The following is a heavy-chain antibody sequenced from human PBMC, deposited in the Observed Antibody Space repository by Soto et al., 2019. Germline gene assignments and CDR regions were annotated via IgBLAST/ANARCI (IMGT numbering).Heavy chain of an antibody. J-gene: IGHJ6*02. CDR2: INQSGST. CDR1: GGSFSAYY. V-gene: IGHV4-34*01. Sequence: QVQLQQWGAGLLKPSETLSLTCTVYGGSFSAYYWTWIRQPPGKGLEWMGAINQSGSTTYNPSLRSRVTISVDTSKNQLSLSLSSVTAADTAVYYCAKLKNHYYYGLDVWGQGTTVTVSS. CDR3: AKLKNHYYYGLDV.